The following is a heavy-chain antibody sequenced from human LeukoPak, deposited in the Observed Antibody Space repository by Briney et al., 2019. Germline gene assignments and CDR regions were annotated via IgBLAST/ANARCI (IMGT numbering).Heavy chain of an antibody. CDR1: GGSFSGYY. Sequence: SETLSLTCAVYGGSFSGYYWSWIRQPPGKGLEWIGEINHSGSTKYNPSLKSRVTISVDTSKNQFSLKLSSVTAADTAVDYCASCYYDSSGTTNWFDPWGQGTLVTVSS. CDR3: ASCYYDSSGTTNWFDP. V-gene: IGHV4-34*01. CDR2: INHSGST. J-gene: IGHJ5*02. D-gene: IGHD3-22*01.